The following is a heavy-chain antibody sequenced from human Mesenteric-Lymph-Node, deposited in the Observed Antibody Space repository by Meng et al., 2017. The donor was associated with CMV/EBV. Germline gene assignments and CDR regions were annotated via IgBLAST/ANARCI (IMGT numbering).Heavy chain of an antibody. J-gene: IGHJ4*02. CDR2: IKQDGSEK. V-gene: IGHV3-7*01. CDR3: ARDMSRVGGAYDYDTSGDPVDF. Sequence: GGSLRLSCAASGFTFSSYWMSWVRQAPGKGLEWVANIKQDGSEKYYVDSVKGRFTISRDNAKNSLYLQMNSLRAEDTAVYYCARDMSRVGGAYDYDTSGDPVDFWGQGTLVTVSS. D-gene: IGHD3-22*01. CDR1: GFTFSSYW.